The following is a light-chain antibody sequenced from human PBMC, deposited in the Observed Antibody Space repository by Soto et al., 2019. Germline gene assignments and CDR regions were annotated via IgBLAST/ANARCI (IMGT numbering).Light chain of an antibody. V-gene: IGLV2-14*03. J-gene: IGLJ1*01. CDR2: DVS. Sequence: QSVLPQPASVSGSPGQSITISCTGTSSDVGAYNYVSWYQHHPGEVPRLMIFDVSNRPSGVSNRFSGSKSGNTASLTISGLQAEDEADYYCCSYSRSSPYVFGAGTKVTVL. CDR3: CSYSRSSPYV. CDR1: SSDVGAYNY.